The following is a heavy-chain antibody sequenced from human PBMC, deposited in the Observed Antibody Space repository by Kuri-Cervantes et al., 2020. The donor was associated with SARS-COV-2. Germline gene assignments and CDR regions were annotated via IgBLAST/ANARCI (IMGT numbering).Heavy chain of an antibody. CDR3: TKAGGIEIPAATNWFDP. CDR1: AFTFNNYG. D-gene: IGHD2-2*01. V-gene: IGHV3-23*01. J-gene: IGHJ5*02. Sequence: GESLKISCAASAFTFNNYGMSWVRQAPGKGLEWVAIISYSGENTYYADSVKGRFTISRDNSKNTLYLQMTSLSAGDTAIYYCTKAGGIEIPAATNWFDPWGQGTLVTVSS. CDR2: ISYSGENT.